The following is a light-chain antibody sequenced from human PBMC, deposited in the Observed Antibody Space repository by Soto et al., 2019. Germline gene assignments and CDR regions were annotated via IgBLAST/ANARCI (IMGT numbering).Light chain of an antibody. J-gene: IGKJ4*02. CDR2: DAS. Sequence: EIVLTQSPGTPSLSPGERATLSCRASQSVSSYLAWYQQKPGQAPRLLIYDASNRATGIPARFSGSGSGTDFTLTISSLEPEDFAVYYCQQRSNPLTVGGGTKVDIK. V-gene: IGKV3-11*01. CDR1: QSVSSY. CDR3: QQRSNPLT.